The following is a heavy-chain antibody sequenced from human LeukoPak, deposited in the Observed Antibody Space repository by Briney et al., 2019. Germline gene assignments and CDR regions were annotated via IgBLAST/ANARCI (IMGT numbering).Heavy chain of an antibody. CDR1: GYSFTSYW. CDR3: ARHIKGLYYYYYMDV. D-gene: IGHD3-10*01. J-gene: IGHJ6*03. V-gene: IGHV5-51*01. CDR2: IYPGDSGT. Sequence: GESLKISCKGSGYSFTSYWIGWVRQMPGKGLEWMGIIYPGDSGTRYSPSFQGQVTISADKSISTAYLQWSSLKASDTAMYYCARHIKGLYYYYYMDVWGKGTTVTVSS.